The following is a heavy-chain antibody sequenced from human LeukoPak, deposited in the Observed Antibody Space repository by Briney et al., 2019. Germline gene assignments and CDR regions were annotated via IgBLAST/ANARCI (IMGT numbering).Heavy chain of an antibody. CDR1: GFTFSDHY. D-gene: IGHD3-3*01. CDR3: ASRPYDFWGGPFDY. CDR2: IRNKANSYTT. V-gene: IGHV3-72*01. Sequence: GGSLRLSCAASGFTFSDHYMDWVRQAPGKGLEWVARIRNKANSYTTEYAASVKGRFTISREDSKNSLYLQMNSLKTEDTAVYYCASRPYDFWGGPFDYWGQGTPVTVSS. J-gene: IGHJ4*02.